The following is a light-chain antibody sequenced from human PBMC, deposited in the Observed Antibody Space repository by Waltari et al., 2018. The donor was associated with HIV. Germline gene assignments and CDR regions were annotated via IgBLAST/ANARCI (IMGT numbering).Light chain of an antibody. CDR1: QDIGDS. CDR2: GAS. Sequence: DIRMTQSPSSVSASVGDRITITCRATQDIGDSLAWYQQRPGQGPQLLIYGASILHSGVPSRFTGSGSRTYFTLSITTVQPEDVATDFCQKYNSAPHTFGQGTKL. J-gene: IGKJ1*01. CDR3: QKYNSAPHT. V-gene: IGKV1-27*01.